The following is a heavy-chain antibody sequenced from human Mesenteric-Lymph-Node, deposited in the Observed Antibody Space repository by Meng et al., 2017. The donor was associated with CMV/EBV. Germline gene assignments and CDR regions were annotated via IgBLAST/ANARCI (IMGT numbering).Heavy chain of an antibody. Sequence: GESLKISCAVSGLPFGDYDMNWVRQAPGKGPECVSYISSSGYTIYYADSVKGRFTISRDNAKNSLYLQMNSLRAEDTAVYYCARETLELGYWGQGTLVTVSS. CDR2: ISSSGYTI. V-gene: IGHV3-48*03. CDR3: ARETLELGY. D-gene: IGHD1-7*01. J-gene: IGHJ4*02. CDR1: GLPFGDYD.